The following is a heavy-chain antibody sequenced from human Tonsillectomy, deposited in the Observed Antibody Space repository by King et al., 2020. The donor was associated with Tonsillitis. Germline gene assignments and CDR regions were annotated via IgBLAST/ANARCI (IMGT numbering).Heavy chain of an antibody. V-gene: IGHV3-30*18. CDR1: GFTFSRYG. D-gene: IGHD3-10*01. CDR2: MSYDGSKK. CDR3: AKEMHYGSGSRNLRVYGMDV. J-gene: IGHJ6*02. Sequence: VQLVESGGGVVQPGRSVRLSCAASGFTFSRYGMHWVRQAPGKGREWVAVMSYDGSKKYSADPVKGRFTISRDNSKNTLYLQMKSLRVEDTAVYYCAKEMHYGSGSRNLRVYGMDVWGQGTPVTVSS.